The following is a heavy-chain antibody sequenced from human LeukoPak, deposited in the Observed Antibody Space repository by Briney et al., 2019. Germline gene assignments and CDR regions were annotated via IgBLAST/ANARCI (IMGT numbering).Heavy chain of an antibody. J-gene: IGHJ6*02. V-gene: IGHV4-30-2*01. CDR2: IYHNGRT. CDR1: GGSIISGGYY. Sequence: SQTLSLTCTVSGGSIISGGYYWSWIRQPPGKGLEWIGNIYHNGRTNYNPSLKSRVSISVDRSRNQFSLKLSSVTAADTAVYYCARDRGSGTQTRYYNYYYAMDVWGQGTTVTVSS. D-gene: IGHD3-10*01. CDR3: ARDRGSGTQTRYYNYYYAMDV.